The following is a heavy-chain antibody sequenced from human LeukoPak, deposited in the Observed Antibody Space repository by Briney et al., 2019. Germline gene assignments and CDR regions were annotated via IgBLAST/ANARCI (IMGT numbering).Heavy chain of an antibody. D-gene: IGHD5-12*01. CDR1: RFTFSSYE. J-gene: IGHJ4*02. CDR3: ARVGNFRSVAVSGAELDY. Sequence: GGSLRLSCAASRFTFSSYEMNWVRQAPGKGLEWVSYISSSGSTIYYADSVKGRFTISRDNAKNSLYLQMNSLRAEDTAVYYCARVGNFRSVAVSGAELDYWGQGTLVTVSS. V-gene: IGHV3-48*03. CDR2: ISSSGSTI.